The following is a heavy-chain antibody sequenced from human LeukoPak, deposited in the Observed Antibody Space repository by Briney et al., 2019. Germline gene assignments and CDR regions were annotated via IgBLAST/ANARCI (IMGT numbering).Heavy chain of an antibody. J-gene: IGHJ4*02. Sequence: GGSLRLSCAASGFTFSSYGMHWVRQAPGKGLEWVAVISYDGSNKYYADSVKGRSTISRDNSKNTLYLQMNSLRAEDTAVYYCAKASSPYGSGSYTSFDYWGQGTLVTVSS. CDR3: AKASSPYGSGSYTSFDY. V-gene: IGHV3-30*18. D-gene: IGHD3-10*01. CDR1: GFTFSSYG. CDR2: ISYDGSNK.